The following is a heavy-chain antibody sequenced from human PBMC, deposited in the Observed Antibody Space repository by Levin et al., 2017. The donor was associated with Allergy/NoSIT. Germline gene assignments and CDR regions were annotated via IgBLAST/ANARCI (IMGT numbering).Heavy chain of an antibody. D-gene: IGHD1-26*01. Sequence: GESLKISCEASGFAFNSYSMNWVRQAPGKGLEWVSYISSSSIYIYYADSVKGRFTISRDNAKNSLFLQMNSLRAEDTAVYYCARNVGGYGLGVWGQGTTVTVSS. CDR1: GFAFNSYS. J-gene: IGHJ6*02. V-gene: IGHV3-21*01. CDR2: ISSSSIYI. CDR3: ARNVGGYGLGV.